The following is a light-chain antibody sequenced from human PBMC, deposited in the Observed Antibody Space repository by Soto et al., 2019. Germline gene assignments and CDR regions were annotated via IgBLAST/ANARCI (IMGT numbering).Light chain of an antibody. CDR2: DAS. Sequence: EIVLTQSPGTLSLSPGERATLSCRASQSVGSKLAWYQQRPGQAPRLLIYDASNRATGIPARFSGSGSGTDFTLTISDVQPEDFAVYYCHQRQSWPRTFGQGTKVDIK. CDR1: QSVGSK. V-gene: IGKV3-11*01. CDR3: HQRQSWPRT. J-gene: IGKJ1*01.